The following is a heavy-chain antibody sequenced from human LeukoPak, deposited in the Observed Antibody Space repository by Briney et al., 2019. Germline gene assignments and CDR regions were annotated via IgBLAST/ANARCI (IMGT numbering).Heavy chain of an antibody. Sequence: GGSLRLSCAASGFTFSGSAMHWVRQASGKGLEWVGRIRSKANSYATAYAASVKGRFTISRDDSKNMAYLQMNSLKTEDTAVYYCARGTSIFGVVTFYYYYYMDVWGKGTTVTVSS. CDR3: ARGTSIFGVVTFYYYYYMDV. CDR1: GFTFSGSA. V-gene: IGHV3-73*01. D-gene: IGHD3-3*01. J-gene: IGHJ6*03. CDR2: IRSKANSYAT.